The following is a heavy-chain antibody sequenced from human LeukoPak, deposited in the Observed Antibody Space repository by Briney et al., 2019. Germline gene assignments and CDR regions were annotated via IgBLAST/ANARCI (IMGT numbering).Heavy chain of an antibody. CDR2: INRDGTEK. CDR1: GCNFSDSR. D-gene: IGHD2-21*01. Sequence: GGSLRLSWATFGCNFSDSRMTWVRQAPGKGLQWVANINRDGTEKHFLDSVEGRFTISRDNAKKSLYLLMNSLRPQDTAVYFCVRGDWYFESWGQGTLVTVSS. CDR3: VRGDWYFES. J-gene: IGHJ4*02. V-gene: IGHV3-7*04.